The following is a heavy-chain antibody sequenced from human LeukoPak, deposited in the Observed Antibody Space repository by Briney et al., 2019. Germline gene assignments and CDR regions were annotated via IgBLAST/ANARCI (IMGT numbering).Heavy chain of an antibody. J-gene: IGHJ6*02. D-gene: IGHD6-13*01. CDR1: GGSISSYY. CDR2: IYTSGST. CDR3: ARDVGIAAAGAGDYYYYYGMDV. Sequence: PSETLSLTCTVSGGSISSYYWSWIRQPAGKGLERIGRIYTSGSTNYNPSLKSRVTMSVDTSKNQFSLKLSSVTAADTAVYYCARDVGIAAAGAGDYYYYYGMDVWGQGTTVTVSS. V-gene: IGHV4-4*07.